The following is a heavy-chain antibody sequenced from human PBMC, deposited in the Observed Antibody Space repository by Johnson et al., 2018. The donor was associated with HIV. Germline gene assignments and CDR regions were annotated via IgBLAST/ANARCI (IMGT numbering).Heavy chain of an antibody. D-gene: IGHD3-3*01. J-gene: IGHJ3*02. CDR1: GFTFDDYA. CDR2: ISWNSGSI. Sequence: VQLVESGGGLVQPGRSLRLSCAASGFTFDDYAMHWVRQAPGKGLEWVSGISWNSGSIGYADSVKGRFTISRDNANNSLYLQMNSLRPEDTAVYYCARDGSVFGVVGFFDIWGQGTMVTVSS. V-gene: IGHV3-9*01. CDR3: ARDGSVFGVVGFFDI.